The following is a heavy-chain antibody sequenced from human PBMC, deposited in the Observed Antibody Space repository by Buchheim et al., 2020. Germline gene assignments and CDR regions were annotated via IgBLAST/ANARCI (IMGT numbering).Heavy chain of an antibody. J-gene: IGHJ6*02. D-gene: IGHD2-15*01. V-gene: IGHV3-7*01. CDR1: GFTFSDYW. Sequence: EVRLVESGGDLVQPGGSLRLSCAASGFTFSDYWMRWVRQAPGKGLEWVANTRQDGSENYYVDSVKGRFTISRDNAKKFLYLQMNSLRAEDTAVYYCARGGTWDSYYFGMDVWGQGTT. CDR3: ARGGTWDSYYFGMDV. CDR2: TRQDGSEN.